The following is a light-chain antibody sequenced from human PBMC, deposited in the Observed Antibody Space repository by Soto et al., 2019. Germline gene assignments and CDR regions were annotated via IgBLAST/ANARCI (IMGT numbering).Light chain of an antibody. CDR3: QQASSFWT. CDR2: SAS. J-gene: IGKJ1*01. V-gene: IGKV1-12*01. CDR1: QGISRW. Sequence: DIQMTQSPSSVSASVGDRVTITCRASQGISRWLAWYQQKPGKAPKLLIYSASSLQSGVPSRFSGSGSGTDFTLTISSLQPEDFATYYCQQASSFWTFGQGTKVEVK.